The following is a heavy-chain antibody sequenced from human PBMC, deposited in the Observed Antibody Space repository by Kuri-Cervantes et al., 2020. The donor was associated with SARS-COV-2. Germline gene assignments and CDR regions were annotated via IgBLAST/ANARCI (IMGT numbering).Heavy chain of an antibody. CDR3: AKDTSITIFGVLTN. J-gene: IGHJ1*01. V-gene: IGHV3-7*03. D-gene: IGHD3-3*01. CDR1: GFTFSSYW. CDR2: IKQDGSEK. Sequence: GGSLRLSCAASGFTFSSYWMSWVRQAPGKGLEWVANIKQDGSEKYYVDSVKGRFTISRDNAKNSLYLQMNSLRAEDTAVYYCAKDTSITIFGVLTNWGQGTLVTVSS.